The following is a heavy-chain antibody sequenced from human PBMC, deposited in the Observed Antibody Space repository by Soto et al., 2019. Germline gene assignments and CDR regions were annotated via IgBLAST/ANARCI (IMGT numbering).Heavy chain of an antibody. CDR3: AKDYAIYYYYYGMGV. V-gene: IGHV3-23*01. J-gene: IGHJ6*02. D-gene: IGHD3-16*01. CDR2: ISGSGGST. Sequence: PGGSLRLSCAASGFTFSSYAMSWVRQAPGKGLEWVSAISGSGGSTYYADSVKGRFTISRDNSKNTLYLQMNSLRAEDTAVYYCAKDYAIYYYYYGMGVWGQGTTVTVSS. CDR1: GFTFSSYA.